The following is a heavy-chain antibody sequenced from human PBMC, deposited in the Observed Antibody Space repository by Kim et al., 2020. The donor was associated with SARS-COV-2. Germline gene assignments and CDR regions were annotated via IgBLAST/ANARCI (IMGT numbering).Heavy chain of an antibody. V-gene: IGHV3-11*01. J-gene: IGHJ4*02. CDR2: INSRGSTI. CDR3: ARGYSGGWNFNY. Sequence: GGSLRLSCEASGFTFSDHYMSWLRQAPGKGLEWVAYINSRGSTIYYADSVKGRFTISRDQAKNSLFLQMNSLRADDTAVYYCARGYSGGWNFNYWGQGTLVTVSS. CDR1: GFTFSDHY. D-gene: IGHD6-19*01.